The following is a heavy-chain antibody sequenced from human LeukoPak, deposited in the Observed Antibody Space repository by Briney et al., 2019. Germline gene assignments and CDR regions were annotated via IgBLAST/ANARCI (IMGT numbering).Heavy chain of an antibody. V-gene: IGHV3-21*01. CDR3: ARFYCSSTSCYIDY. CDR2: ISSSSYI. D-gene: IGHD2-2*02. Sequence: GGPLRLSCAASGFTFSSYSMNWFPQAPGKGLEWGSSISSSSYIYYADSVKGRFTISRANAKNSLYLQMNSLRAEDTAVYYCARFYCSSTSCYIDYWGQGTLVTVSS. J-gene: IGHJ4*02. CDR1: GFTFSSYS.